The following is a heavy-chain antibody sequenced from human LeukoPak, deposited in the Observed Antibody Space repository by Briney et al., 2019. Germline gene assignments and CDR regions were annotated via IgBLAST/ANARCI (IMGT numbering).Heavy chain of an antibody. CDR1: GGSFSGYY. Sequence: SETLSLTCAVYGGSFSGYYWGWIRQPPGKGLEWLGSIYYNGGTFYIPSLKSRLTMSLDTSKNQFSLNLSSVTAADTAIYYCATDWEYWGPGALVTVSS. CDR2: IYYNGGT. D-gene: IGHD3-9*01. V-gene: IGHV4-39*01. J-gene: IGHJ4*02. CDR3: ATDWEY.